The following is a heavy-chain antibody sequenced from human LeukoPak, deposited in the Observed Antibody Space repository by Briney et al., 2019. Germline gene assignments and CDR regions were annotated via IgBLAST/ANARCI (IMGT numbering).Heavy chain of an antibody. CDR3: AKESGDSYYSAMDV. CDR1: GFTFSSYW. D-gene: IGHD2-15*01. V-gene: IGHV3-7*03. J-gene: IGHJ6*02. Sequence: PGGSLRLSCAASGFTFSSYWMSWVRQAPGKGLEWVANIKQDGSEKYYVDSVKGRFTISRDNAKNSPYLQMNSLRAEDTAVYYCAKESGDSYYSAMDVWGQGTTVTVSS. CDR2: IKQDGSEK.